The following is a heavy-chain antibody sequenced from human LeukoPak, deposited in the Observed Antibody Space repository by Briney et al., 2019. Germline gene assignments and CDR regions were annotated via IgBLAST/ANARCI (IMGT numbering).Heavy chain of an antibody. V-gene: IGHV3-23*01. D-gene: IGHD1-1*01. J-gene: IGHJ4*02. Sequence: PGGSLRLSCAASGFTFRSIAMTWVRQAPGKGLEWVSSIRSNGDTTYNADSVKGRFTISRDNSKTTLYLQMNRLRVEDTAIYYCAKGQELDDGVFDSWGQGTLVTVSS. CDR2: IRSNGDTT. CDR1: GFTFRSIA. CDR3: AKGQELDDGVFDS.